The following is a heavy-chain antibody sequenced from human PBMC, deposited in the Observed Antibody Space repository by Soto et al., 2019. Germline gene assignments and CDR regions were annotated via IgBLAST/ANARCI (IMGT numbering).Heavy chain of an antibody. CDR1: GFIFNDYY. CDR2: ISSNNRYI. CDR3: ARDRDYYVSGGNYFLDY. J-gene: IGHJ4*02. Sequence: GGSLRLSCAASGFIFNDYYMSWIRQAPGKGLEWVSYISSNNRYIDYADSVKGRFTISRDNAENSVFLQMNSLRAEDTAVYYCARDRDYYVSGGNYFLDYWGQGTLVTVSS. V-gene: IGHV3-11*05. D-gene: IGHD3-22*01.